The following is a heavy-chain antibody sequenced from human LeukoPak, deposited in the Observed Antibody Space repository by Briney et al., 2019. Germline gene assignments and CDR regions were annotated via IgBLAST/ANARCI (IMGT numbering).Heavy chain of an antibody. Sequence: GGSLRLSCAASGFTFSSYAMHWVRQAPGKGLEYVSAISSNGGSTYYANSVKGRFTISRDNSKNTLYLQMGSLRAEDMAVYYCARDPSPDTYYDYVGGAFDIWGQGTMVTVSS. V-gene: IGHV3-64*01. CDR1: GFTFSSYA. CDR2: ISSNGGST. J-gene: IGHJ3*02. D-gene: IGHD3-16*01. CDR3: ARDPSPDTYYDYVGGAFDI.